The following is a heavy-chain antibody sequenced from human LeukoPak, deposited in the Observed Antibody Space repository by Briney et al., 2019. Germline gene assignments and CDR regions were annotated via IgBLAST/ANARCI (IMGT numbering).Heavy chain of an antibody. Sequence: PSGTLSLTCAVSGGSVSSSNWWSWVRQPPGKGLEWIGEIYHSGSTNYNPSLKSRVTISVDKSKNQFSLKLSSATAADTAVYYCASLKWFGELQGNWFDPWGQGTLVTVSS. CDR3: ASLKWFGELQGNWFDP. CDR1: GGSVSSSNW. V-gene: IGHV4-4*02. CDR2: IYHSGST. J-gene: IGHJ5*02. D-gene: IGHD3-10*01.